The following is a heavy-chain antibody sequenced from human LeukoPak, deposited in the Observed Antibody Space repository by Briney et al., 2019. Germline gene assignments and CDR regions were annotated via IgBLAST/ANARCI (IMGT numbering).Heavy chain of an antibody. CDR3: AGCYYDILTGYLDYYYYGMDV. Sequence: GGSLRLSCAASGFTFSSYSMNWVRQAPGKGLEWVSVIYNGGSTYYADSVKGRFTISRDNSKNTLYLQMNSLRAEDTAVYYCAGCYYDILTGYLDYYYYGMDVWGQGTTVTVSS. CDR2: IYNGGST. CDR1: GFTFSSYS. J-gene: IGHJ6*02. V-gene: IGHV3-66*01. D-gene: IGHD3-9*01.